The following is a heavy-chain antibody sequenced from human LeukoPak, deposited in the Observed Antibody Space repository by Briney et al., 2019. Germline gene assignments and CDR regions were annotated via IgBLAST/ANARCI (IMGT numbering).Heavy chain of an antibody. CDR3: ASIPAAYYYYYGMDV. Sequence: SGGPLRLSCAASGFTVSSNYMSWVRQAPGKGLEWVSVIYSGGSTYYADSVKGRFTISRDNSKNTLYLQMNSLRAEDTAVYYCASIPAAYYYYYGMDVWGQGTTVTVSS. J-gene: IGHJ6*02. CDR1: GFTVSSNY. CDR2: IYSGGST. V-gene: IGHV3-66*01. D-gene: IGHD2-2*01.